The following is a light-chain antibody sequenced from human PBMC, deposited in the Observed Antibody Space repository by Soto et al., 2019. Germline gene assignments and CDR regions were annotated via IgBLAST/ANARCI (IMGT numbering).Light chain of an antibody. Sequence: DVVMTQSPLSLPVTPGEPASISCRSSQSLLHSNGYNYLAWFLQKAGQSPQLLIYLASSRASGVPDRFSGSGAGTDFTLEISSVEAEDVGIHYCMQLLHPPLTFGGGTKVEIK. V-gene: IGKV2-28*01. CDR2: LAS. J-gene: IGKJ4*01. CDR3: MQLLHPPLT. CDR1: QSLLHSNGYNY.